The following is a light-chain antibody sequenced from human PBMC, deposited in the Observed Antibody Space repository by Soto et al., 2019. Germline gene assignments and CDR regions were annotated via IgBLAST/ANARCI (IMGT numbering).Light chain of an antibody. V-gene: IGKV3-15*01. CDR1: QSVSSSY. Sequence: EIVLTQSPATLSVSPGERVTLSCRASQSVSSSYLAWYQQKPGQAPRLLIYGASTRATGIPARFSGRGSGTEFTLTISSLQSEDFAVYYCQQYNDWPITFGPGTKVDIK. CDR2: GAS. J-gene: IGKJ3*01. CDR3: QQYNDWPIT.